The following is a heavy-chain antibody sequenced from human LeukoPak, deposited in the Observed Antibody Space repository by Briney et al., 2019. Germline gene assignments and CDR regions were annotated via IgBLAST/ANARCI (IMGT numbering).Heavy chain of an antibody. J-gene: IGHJ4*02. CDR2: IKQDGSEK. V-gene: IGHV3-7*01. CDR3: ARDLGIGISDY. D-gene: IGHD1-14*01. CDR1: GFTFSSYW. Sequence: GGSLRLSCAASGFTFSSYWMSWVRQAPGKGLEWVANIKQDGSEKYYVDSVKGRFTFSRDNAKNSLYLQMNSLRAEDTAVYYCARDLGIGISDYWGQGTLVTVSS.